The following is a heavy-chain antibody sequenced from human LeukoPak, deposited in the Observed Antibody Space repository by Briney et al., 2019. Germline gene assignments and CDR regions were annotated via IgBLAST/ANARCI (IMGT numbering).Heavy chain of an antibody. V-gene: IGHV3-74*01. Sequence: GGSLRLSCEASGFTFSRYWMHWVRQAPGKGLVWVSRINSDGSSTSYADSVKGRFTISRDDAKNTLYLQMNSLRAEDTAVYYCASDTVDTAVGIDYWGQGTLVTVSS. CDR2: INSDGSST. CDR3: ASDTVDTAVGIDY. J-gene: IGHJ4*02. D-gene: IGHD5-18*01. CDR1: GFTFSRYW.